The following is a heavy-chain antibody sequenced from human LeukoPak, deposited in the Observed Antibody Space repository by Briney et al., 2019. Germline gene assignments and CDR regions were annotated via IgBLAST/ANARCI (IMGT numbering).Heavy chain of an antibody. CDR3: AREAAAAGVEDAFDI. D-gene: IGHD6-13*01. V-gene: IGHV1-46*01. CDR1: GYTFTSYY. CDR2: INPSGGDT. Sequence: GASVKVSCKASGYTFTSYYMHWVRQAPGQGLEWMGIINPSGGDTSYAQKFQGRLTMTRDTSTNTVYMELNSLRAEDTAVYYCAREAAAAGVEDAFDIWGQGTMVTVSS. J-gene: IGHJ3*02.